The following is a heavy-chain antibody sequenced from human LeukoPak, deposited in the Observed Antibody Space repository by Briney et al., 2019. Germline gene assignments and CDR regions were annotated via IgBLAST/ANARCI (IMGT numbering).Heavy chain of an antibody. V-gene: IGHV4-4*07. Sequence: SETLSLTCTVSGAYINNYYGTWIRQPAAQGLEGIGRLHATESAIYNPSLKGRVTMSLDTSHDQLSLTLTSVPVADSAVYYCASLSSGAAFDVWGQGAVVTVSS. CDR2: LHATESA. D-gene: IGHD3-22*01. CDR3: ASLSSGAAFDV. CDR1: GAYINNYY. J-gene: IGHJ3*01.